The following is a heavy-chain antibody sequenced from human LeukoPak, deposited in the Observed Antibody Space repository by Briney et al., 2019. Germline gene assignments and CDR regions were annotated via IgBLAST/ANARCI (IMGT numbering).Heavy chain of an antibody. J-gene: IGHJ4*02. Sequence: GGSLRLSCAASGFTFSSYAMTWVRQAPGKGLEWVSAVTGSGSTRFYADSVKGRFTISRDNSKNTLSLQMNSLRPDDTAVYYCARSHYDVVTAYYKNWGQGTLVTVSS. V-gene: IGHV3-23*01. CDR3: ARSHYDVVTAYYKN. CDR2: VTGSGSTR. D-gene: IGHD3-9*01. CDR1: GFTFSSYA.